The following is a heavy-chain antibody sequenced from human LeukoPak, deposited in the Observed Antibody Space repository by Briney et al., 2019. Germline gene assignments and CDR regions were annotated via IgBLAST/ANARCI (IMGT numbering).Heavy chain of an antibody. CDR3: ARARIAAAGGGLDL. V-gene: IGHV3-64*01. Sequence: GGSLRLSCAASGFTFSSYAMHWVRQAPGKGLEYVSAISSNGGSTYYANSVKGRFTISRDNSKNTLYLQMGSLRAEDMAVYYCARARIAAAGGGLDLWGQGNLVTVSS. CDR1: GFTFSSYA. J-gene: IGHJ5*02. CDR2: ISSNGGST. D-gene: IGHD6-13*01.